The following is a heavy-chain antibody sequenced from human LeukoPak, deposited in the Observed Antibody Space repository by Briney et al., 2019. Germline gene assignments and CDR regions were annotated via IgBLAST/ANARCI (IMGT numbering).Heavy chain of an antibody. CDR2: INHSGST. D-gene: IGHD2-15*01. CDR3: ARTYRSNKRGYCSGGSCYESGSSDY. J-gene: IGHJ4*02. V-gene: IGHV4-34*01. CDR1: GGSISIYY. Sequence: SGTLSLTCTVSGGSISIYYWSWIRQPPGKGLEWIGEINHSGSTNYNPSLKSRVTISVDTSKNQFSLKLSSVTAADTAVYYCARTYRSNKRGYCSGGSCYESGSSDYWGQGTLVTVSS.